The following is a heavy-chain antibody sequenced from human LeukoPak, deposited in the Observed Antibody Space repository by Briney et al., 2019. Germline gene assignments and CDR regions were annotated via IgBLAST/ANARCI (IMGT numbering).Heavy chain of an antibody. Sequence: SETLSLTCTVSGGSISSYYWSWIRQPPGKGLEWIGYIYYSGSTNYNPSLKSRVTISVDTSKNQFSLKLSSVTAADTAVYYCARHSLGGVWSGYYRISDYWGQGTLVTVSS. D-gene: IGHD3-3*01. CDR2: IYYSGST. CDR1: GGSISSYY. V-gene: IGHV4-59*08. CDR3: ARHSLGGVWSGYYRISDY. J-gene: IGHJ4*02.